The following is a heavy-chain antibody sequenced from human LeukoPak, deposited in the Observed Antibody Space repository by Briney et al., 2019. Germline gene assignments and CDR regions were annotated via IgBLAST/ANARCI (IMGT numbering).Heavy chain of an antibody. CDR1: GGSINSGTYY. J-gene: IGHJ6*03. V-gene: IGHV4-61*09. Sequence: SETLSLTCTVSGGSINSGTYYWSWIRQPAGKGLEWIGHIYTSGNTNYNPSLKSRVTISLDTSKNQFSLKLSSVTAADTAVYYCARDPGTMLRGSRRRYDDYYYYMDVWGKGTTVTISS. D-gene: IGHD3-10*01. CDR2: IYTSGNT. CDR3: ARDPGTMLRGSRRRYDDYYYYMDV.